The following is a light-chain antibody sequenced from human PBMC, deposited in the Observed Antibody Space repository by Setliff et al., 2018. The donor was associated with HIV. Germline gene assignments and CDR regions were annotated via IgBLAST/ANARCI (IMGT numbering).Light chain of an antibody. V-gene: IGLV2-14*03. CDR2: DVT. Sequence: QSALAQPASVSGSPGQSITISCTGTSNDIGAYNRVSWFQQLPGKVPKLMIYDVTHRPSGTSSRFSGSQSGNTASLTISGLQADDEADYYCSSITTGGDSDVFGTGTKVTVL. CDR1: SNDIGAYNR. CDR3: SSITTGGDSDV. J-gene: IGLJ1*01.